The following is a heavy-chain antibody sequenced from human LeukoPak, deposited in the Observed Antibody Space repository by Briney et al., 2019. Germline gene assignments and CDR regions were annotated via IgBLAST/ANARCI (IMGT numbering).Heavy chain of an antibody. CDR2: IYYSGST. CDR1: GGSISSYY. Sequence: SETLSLTCTVSGGSISSYYWSWIRQPPGKGLEWIGYIYYSGSTNYNPSLKSRVTISVDTSKNQFSLKLSSVTAADTAVYYCARHVVPAAPPIGYWGQGTLVTVSS. D-gene: IGHD2-2*01. J-gene: IGHJ4*02. V-gene: IGHV4-59*08. CDR3: ARHVVPAAPPIGY.